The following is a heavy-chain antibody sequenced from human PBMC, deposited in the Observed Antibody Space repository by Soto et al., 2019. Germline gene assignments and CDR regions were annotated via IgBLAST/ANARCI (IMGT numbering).Heavy chain of an antibody. J-gene: IGHJ5*02. CDR3: ARDFAGNWFDP. Sequence: PSETLSFTCTVSGGSISSYYWSWIRQPPGKGLEWIGYIYYSGSTNYNPSLKSRVTISVDTSKNQFSLKLSSVTAADTAVYYCARDFAGNWFDPWGQGTLVTVSS. CDR2: IYYSGST. V-gene: IGHV4-59*01. CDR1: GGSISSYY.